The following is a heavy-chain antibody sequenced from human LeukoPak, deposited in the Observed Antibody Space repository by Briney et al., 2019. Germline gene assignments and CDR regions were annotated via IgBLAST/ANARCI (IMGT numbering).Heavy chain of an antibody. D-gene: IGHD3-9*01. CDR2: IYPGDSDT. CDR3: ARPSETGYYRGAFDI. V-gene: IGHV5-51*01. CDR1: GSIFTSYW. Sequence: GGSLKISCKGSGSIFTSYWIGWVRQMPGKGLEWMGIIYPGDSDTRYSPSFQGQVTISADKSISTAYLQWSSLKASDTAMYYCARPSETGYYRGAFDIWGQGTMVTVSS. J-gene: IGHJ3*02.